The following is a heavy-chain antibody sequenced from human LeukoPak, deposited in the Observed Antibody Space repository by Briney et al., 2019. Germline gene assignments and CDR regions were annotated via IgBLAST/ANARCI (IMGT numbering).Heavy chain of an antibody. D-gene: IGHD1-14*01. V-gene: IGHV4-38-2*01. J-gene: IGHJ4*02. Sequence: SETLSLTCAVSGYSISSGYYWGWIRQPPGKGPEWIGNIYHSASTYYNPSLKSRVTISVDTSKSQFSLKLSSVTAADTAVYYCAGGAPPFDNWGQGTLVTVSS. CDR1: GYSISSGYY. CDR2: IYHSAST. CDR3: AGGAPPFDN.